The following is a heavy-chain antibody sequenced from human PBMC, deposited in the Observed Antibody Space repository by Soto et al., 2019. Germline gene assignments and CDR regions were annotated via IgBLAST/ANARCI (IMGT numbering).Heavy chain of an antibody. J-gene: IGHJ4*02. CDR3: ARRIGATETFDY. V-gene: IGHV4-59*08. CDR2: IYYAGIT. Sequence: SETLSLPCPVSAGSKIRYYLSWIRKTPGRGLERIGFIYYAGITKYNPSRSSRVTLSVDTSKNQFSLTVTSVTADETAVYYCARRIGATETFDYWGQGTLVTVSS. D-gene: IGHD5-12*01. CDR1: AGSKIRYY.